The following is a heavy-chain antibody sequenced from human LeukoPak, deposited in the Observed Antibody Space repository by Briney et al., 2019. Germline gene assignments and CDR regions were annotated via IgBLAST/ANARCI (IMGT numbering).Heavy chain of an antibody. CDR3: ARDDDYAWGSYRFRVSFDY. CDR2: INPSGGST. CDR1: GYTFTSYY. V-gene: IGHV1-46*01. J-gene: IGHJ4*02. Sequence: ASVKVSCKTSGYTFTSYYIHWVRQAPGQGLEWLGIINPSGGSTTYAQKFQGRVTMTTDTSTSTVYMELRSLRSDDTAVYYCARDDDYAWGSYRFRVSFDYWGQGTLVTVSS. D-gene: IGHD3-16*02.